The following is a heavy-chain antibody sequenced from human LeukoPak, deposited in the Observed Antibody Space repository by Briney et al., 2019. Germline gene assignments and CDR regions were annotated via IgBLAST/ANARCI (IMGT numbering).Heavy chain of an antibody. CDR1: GDSVSTNLYY. J-gene: IGHJ3*02. V-gene: IGHV4-39*07. D-gene: IGHD2-2*01. Sequence: SETLSLTCTVSGDSVSTNLYYWGWIRQPPGKGLEWIGNLFHSGTTYYNPSLKSRVTMSVDTSNNQFSLRLSSVTAADTAVYYCATNAGPAALDAIDIWGQGTIVIVSS. CDR2: LFHSGTT. CDR3: ATNAGPAALDAIDI.